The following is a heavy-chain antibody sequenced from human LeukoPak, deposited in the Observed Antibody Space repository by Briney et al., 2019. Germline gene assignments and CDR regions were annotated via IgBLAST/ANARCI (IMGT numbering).Heavy chain of an antibody. CDR1: GYTFTGYY. CDR3: ARDHCSGGSCYGMDV. V-gene: IGHV1-2*02. J-gene: IGHJ6*02. Sequence: ASVKVSCKASGYTFTGYYMHWVRQAPGQGLEWMGWINTNSGGTNYAQKFQGRVTMTRDTYISTAYMELSRLRSDDTAVYYCARDHCSGGSCYGMDVWGQGTTVTVSS. CDR2: INTNSGGT. D-gene: IGHD2-15*01.